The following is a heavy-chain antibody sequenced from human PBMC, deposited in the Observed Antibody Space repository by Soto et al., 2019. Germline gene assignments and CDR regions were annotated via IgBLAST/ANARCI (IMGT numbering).Heavy chain of an antibody. V-gene: IGHV3-73*01. D-gene: IGHD5-12*01. CDR3: TRSSTSANIVATIENYYYYGMYV. Sequence: GGSLRLSCAASGFTFSGSAMHWVRQASGKGLEWVGRIRSKANSYATAYAASVKGRFTISRDDSKNTAYLQMNSLKTEDTAVYYCTRSSTSANIVATIENYYYYGMYVWGQGTTVTVS. CDR2: IRSKANSYAT. CDR1: GFTFSGSA. J-gene: IGHJ6*02.